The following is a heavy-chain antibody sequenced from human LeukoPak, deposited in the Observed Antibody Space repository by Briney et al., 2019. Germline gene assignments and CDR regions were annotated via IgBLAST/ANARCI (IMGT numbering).Heavy chain of an antibody. CDR3: ARTVAGDNDAFDI. D-gene: IGHD6-19*01. J-gene: IGHJ3*02. Sequence: ASVKVSCKASGYTFTGYYMHWVRQAPGQGLEWMGRINPNSGGTNYAQKFQGRFTMARDTSINTAYMELSRLRSDDTAVYYCARTVAGDNDAFDIWGQGTMVTVSS. CDR1: GYTFTGYY. CDR2: INPNSGGT. V-gene: IGHV1-2*06.